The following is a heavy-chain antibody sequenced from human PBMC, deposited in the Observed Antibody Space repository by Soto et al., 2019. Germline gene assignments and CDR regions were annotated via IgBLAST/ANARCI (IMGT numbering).Heavy chain of an antibody. Sequence: QVQLVQSGAEVKKPGASVKVSCKASGYTFTSYDINWVRQATGQGLEWMGWMNPNSGNTGYAQKFQGRVTMTRNTSINTAYMELSSLRSEDTAVYYCARGQTGTTYYYYYMDVWGKGTTVTVSS. CDR2: MNPNSGNT. CDR3: ARGQTGTTYYYYYMDV. J-gene: IGHJ6*03. V-gene: IGHV1-8*01. D-gene: IGHD1-1*01. CDR1: GYTFTSYD.